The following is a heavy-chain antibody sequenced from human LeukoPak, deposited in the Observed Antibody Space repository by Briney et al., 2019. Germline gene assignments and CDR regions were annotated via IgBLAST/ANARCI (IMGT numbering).Heavy chain of an antibody. J-gene: IGHJ4*02. CDR1: GFTFSSYW. V-gene: IGHV3-7*03. CDR2: IRQDGSQK. D-gene: IGHD6-25*01. CDR3: AKDLSGSNDY. Sequence: GGSLRLSCAASGFTFSSYWMSWVRQAPGKGLEWVATIRQDGSQKYYVDSVKGRFTISRDNAKNLLYLQMNSLRAEDTAVYYCAKDLSGSNDYWGQGTLVTVSS.